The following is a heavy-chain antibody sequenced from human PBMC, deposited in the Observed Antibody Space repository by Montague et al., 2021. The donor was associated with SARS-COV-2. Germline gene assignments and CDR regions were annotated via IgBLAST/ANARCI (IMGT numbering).Heavy chain of an antibody. CDR3: ARRGYSYYYYGMDV. CDR1: GGSFSGYY. J-gene: IGHJ6*02. V-gene: IGHV4-34*01. CDR2: INHSGST. Sequence: SETLSLTCAVYGGSFSGYYWSWIRQPPGKGLEWIGEINHSGSTNYNPSLKSRVTISVDTSKNRFSLKLSSVTAADTAVYYCARRGYSYYYYGMDVWGQGTTGTVSS. D-gene: IGHD5-24*01.